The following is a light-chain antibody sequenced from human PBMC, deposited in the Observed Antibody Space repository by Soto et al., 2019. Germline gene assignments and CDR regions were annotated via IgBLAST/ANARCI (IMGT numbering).Light chain of an antibody. CDR2: AAS. Sequence: ETVLTQSPATLSLSPGERATLSCRASQSVRSNLAWYQHKPGQAPRLLIYAASNRATGIPGRFSGSGSGTDFPLTISNLEPEDFAVYYCQQRDNWPWTFGQGAKVEIK. CDR1: QSVRSN. CDR3: QQRDNWPWT. J-gene: IGKJ1*01. V-gene: IGKV3-11*01.